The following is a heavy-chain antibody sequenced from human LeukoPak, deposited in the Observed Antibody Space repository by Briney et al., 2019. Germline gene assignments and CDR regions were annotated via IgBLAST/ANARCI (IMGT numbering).Heavy chain of an antibody. CDR2: INAGNGNT. V-gene: IGHV1-3*01. J-gene: IGHJ4*02. Sequence: ASVKVSCKASGYTFTSYAMHWVRQAPGQRLEWMGWINAGNGNTKYSQKFQGRVTITRDTSASTAYMELSSLRSEDTAVYYCARDRVSSGWYLFDYWGQGTLVTVSS. D-gene: IGHD6-19*01. CDR1: GYTFTSYA. CDR3: ARDRVSSGWYLFDY.